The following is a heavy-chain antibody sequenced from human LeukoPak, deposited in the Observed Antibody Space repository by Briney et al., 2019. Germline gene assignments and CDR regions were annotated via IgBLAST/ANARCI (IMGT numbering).Heavy chain of an antibody. J-gene: IGHJ4*02. CDR3: AKDLTGDDFDY. CDR1: GFSISHFW. V-gene: IGHV3-74*01. CDR2: ISSDGLTA. Sequence: GGSLRLSCAASGFSISHFWMYWVRQAPGKGLLWVARISSDGLTAGYADSVEGRFTISRDNAENTLYLQMNSLRAEDTAVYYCAKDLTGDDFDYWGQGTLVTVSS. D-gene: IGHD7-27*01.